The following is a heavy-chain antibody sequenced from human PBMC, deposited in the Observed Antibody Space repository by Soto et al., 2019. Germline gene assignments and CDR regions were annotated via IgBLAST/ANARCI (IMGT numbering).Heavy chain of an antibody. CDR3: ARIPGDDYGDHAYYFDY. Sequence: KSGPTLVNPTQTLTLTCTFSGFSLSTSGMCVSWIRQPPGKALEWLARIDWDDDKYYSTSLKTRLTISKDTSKNQVVLTMTNMDPVDTATYYCARIPGDDYGDHAYYFDYWGQGTLVTVSS. V-gene: IGHV2-70*11. CDR2: IDWDDDK. J-gene: IGHJ4*02. CDR1: GFSLSTSGMC. D-gene: IGHD4-17*01.